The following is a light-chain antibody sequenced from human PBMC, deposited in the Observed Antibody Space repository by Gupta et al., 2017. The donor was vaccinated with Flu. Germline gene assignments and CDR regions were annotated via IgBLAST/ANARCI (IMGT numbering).Light chain of an antibody. Sequence: ERVMTQSPATLSVSPGERATLSCRASQSVSSNLAWYQQKPGQAPRLLIYGASTRATGIPARFSGSGSETEFTLTISSRQSEDFAVYYCQQYNNWPPITFGQGTRLEIK. V-gene: IGKV3-15*01. J-gene: IGKJ5*01. CDR1: QSVSSN. CDR3: QQYNNWPPIT. CDR2: GAS.